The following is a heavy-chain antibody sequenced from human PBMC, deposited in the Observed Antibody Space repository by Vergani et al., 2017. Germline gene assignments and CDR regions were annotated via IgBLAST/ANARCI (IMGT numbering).Heavy chain of an antibody. J-gene: IGHJ3*02. CDR1: GFTFSSYD. Sequence: EVQLVASGGGLVQPGGSLRLSCAASGFTFSSYDMHWVRQATGKGLEWVSAIGTAGDTYYPGSVKGRFTISRENAKNSLYLQMNSLRAGDTAVYYCARGKAYYYDSSGYPGGGAFDIWGQGTMVTVSS. D-gene: IGHD3-22*01. CDR2: IGTAGDT. V-gene: IGHV3-13*01. CDR3: ARGKAYYYDSSGYPGGGAFDI.